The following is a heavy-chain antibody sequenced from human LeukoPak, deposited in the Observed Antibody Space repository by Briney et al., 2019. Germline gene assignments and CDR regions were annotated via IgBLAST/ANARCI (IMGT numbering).Heavy chain of an antibody. CDR3: AKERKFVVPFGNFDS. Sequence: GGSLGLSCAVSGFIFNNYGMQWVRQAPGKGLEWVAGIWYDGSNKHYADSVKGRFTISRDNSKNTVYLQLNSLRAKDTGVYFCAKERKFVVPFGNFDSCGQGIVVTVSS. CDR1: GFIFNNYG. D-gene: IGHD2-2*01. CDR2: IWYDGSNK. V-gene: IGHV3-33*06. J-gene: IGHJ4*02.